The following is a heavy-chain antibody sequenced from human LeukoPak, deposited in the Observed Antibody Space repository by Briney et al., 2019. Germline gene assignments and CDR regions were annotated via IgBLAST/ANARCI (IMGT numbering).Heavy chain of an antibody. CDR2: IHYDGSNK. CDR3: ARVRYSSGYIFDY. CDR1: GFTFSYYG. D-gene: IGHD5-18*01. Sequence: GGSLRLSCAASGFTFSYYGMHWVRQAPGKGLEWVAFIHYDGSNKYYADSVKGRFTISRDNSKNTLYLQMNSLRVEDTAVYYCARVRYSSGYIFDYWGQGTLVTVSS. V-gene: IGHV3-30*02. J-gene: IGHJ4*02.